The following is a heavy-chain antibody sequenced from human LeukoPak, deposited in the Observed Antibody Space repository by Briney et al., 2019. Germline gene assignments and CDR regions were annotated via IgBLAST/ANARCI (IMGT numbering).Heavy chain of an antibody. D-gene: IGHD5-12*01. CDR1: GYSISSGYY. Sequence: SETLSLTCTVSGYSISSGYYWGWIRQPPGKGLEWIGIIYHTGSTYYNPSLKSRVTISVDTSKNQFSLKLSSVTAADTAVYYCARRTTYIGWLRSESPSCFDYWGQGTLVTVSS. CDR2: IYHTGST. V-gene: IGHV4-38-2*02. J-gene: IGHJ4*02. CDR3: ARRTTYIGWLRSESPSCFDY.